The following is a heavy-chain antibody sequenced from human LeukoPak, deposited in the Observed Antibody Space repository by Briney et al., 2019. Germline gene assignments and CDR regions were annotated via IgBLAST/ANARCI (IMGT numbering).Heavy chain of an antibody. D-gene: IGHD2-15*01. CDR1: GLTFSTYN. CDR3: ARDRCSGGSCYFDY. Sequence: GGSLRLSCAASGLTFSTYNMNWVRQAPGKGLEWVSYTDSSNSPIYYADSVKGRFTISRDNGKNSLYLQMNSLTDEDTAVYYCARDRCSGGSCYFDYWGQGTLVTVSS. V-gene: IGHV3-48*02. J-gene: IGHJ4*02. CDR2: TDSSNSPI.